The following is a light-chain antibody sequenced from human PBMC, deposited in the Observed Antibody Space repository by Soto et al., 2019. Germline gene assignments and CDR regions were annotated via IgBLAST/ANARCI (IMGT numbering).Light chain of an antibody. Sequence: SYELTQPLSVSVALGQTARITCGANNIGSKNVHWYQQKPGQAPVLVIYRDSNRPSGISERFSGSNSGNTATLTISRAQVVDEGDYHCHVWDSTTAVFGGGTKLTVL. V-gene: IGLV3-9*01. CDR2: RDS. J-gene: IGLJ3*02. CDR1: NIGSKN. CDR3: HVWDSTTAV.